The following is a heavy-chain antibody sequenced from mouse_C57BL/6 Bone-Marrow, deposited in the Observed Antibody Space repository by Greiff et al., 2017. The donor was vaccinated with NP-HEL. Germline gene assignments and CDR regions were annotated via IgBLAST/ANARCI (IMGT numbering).Heavy chain of an antibody. CDR3: ARHDGHLLVEY. D-gene: IGHD2-3*01. CDR2: ISNGGGST. V-gene: IGHV5-12*01. J-gene: IGHJ4*01. CDR1: GFTFSDYY. Sequence: EVQVVESGGGLVQPGGSLKLSCAASGFTFSDYYMYWVRQTPEKRLEWVAYISNGGGSTYYTDTVKGRFTITRDKAKNTLYLQMSRLKSEDTAMYYCARHDGHLLVEYWGQGTPVTVSS.